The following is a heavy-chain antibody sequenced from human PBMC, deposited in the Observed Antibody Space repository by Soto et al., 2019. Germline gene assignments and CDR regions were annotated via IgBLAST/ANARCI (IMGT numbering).Heavy chain of an antibody. Sequence: QITLKESGPTLVKPTQTLTLTCTFSGFSLSTSGVGVGWIRQPPGKALEWLALIYWDDGKRYSPSLKSRLTINKDTSKNQVVLTMTNMDPVDTATYYCAHLVLLWFAELSAEYFQHWGQGTLVTVSS. V-gene: IGHV2-5*02. CDR3: AHLVLLWFAELSAEYFQH. CDR1: GFSLSTSGVG. D-gene: IGHD3-10*01. CDR2: IYWDDGK. J-gene: IGHJ1*01.